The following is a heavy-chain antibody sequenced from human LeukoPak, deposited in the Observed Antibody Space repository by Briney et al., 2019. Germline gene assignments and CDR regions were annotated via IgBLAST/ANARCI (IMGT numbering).Heavy chain of an antibody. CDR3: AKHGITIFGVIYPFDY. V-gene: IGHV3-23*01. Sequence: HAGGSLRLSCAASGFTFSSYAMSWVRQAPGKGLEWVSAISGSGGSTYYADSVKGRFTISRDNSKNTLYLQMNSLRAEDTAVYYCAKHGITIFGVIYPFDYWGQGTLVTVSS. CDR1: GFTFSSYA. CDR2: ISGSGGST. D-gene: IGHD3-3*01. J-gene: IGHJ4*02.